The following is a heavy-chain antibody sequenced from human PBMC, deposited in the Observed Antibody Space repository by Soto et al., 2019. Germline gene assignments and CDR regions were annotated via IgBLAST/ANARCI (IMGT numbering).Heavy chain of an antibody. CDR2: IYYSGST. D-gene: IGHD2-21*02. J-gene: IGHJ3*02. V-gene: IGHV4-61*01. CDR3: ARWAVYGGNSAAFDI. CDR1: GGSVSSGSYY. Sequence: SETLSLTCTVSGGSVSSGSYYWSWIRQPPGKGLEWIGYIYYSGSTNYNPSLESRVTISVDTSKNQFSLKLSSVTAADTAVYYCARWAVYGGNSAAFDIWGQGTMVTVSS.